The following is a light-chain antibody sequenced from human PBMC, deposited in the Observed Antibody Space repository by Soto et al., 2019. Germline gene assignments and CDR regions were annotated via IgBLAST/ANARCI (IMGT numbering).Light chain of an antibody. CDR1: QSVSSN. CDR3: QQYNNWPLTWT. CDR2: GAS. J-gene: IGKJ1*01. V-gene: IGKV3-15*01. Sequence: EIVMTQSPATLSVSPGERATLSCRASQSVSSNLAWYQQKPGQAPRLLIYGASTMATGIPARFSGSGSGTEFTLTISSLQSEDFAVYYCQQYNNWPLTWTFGQGTKVEIK.